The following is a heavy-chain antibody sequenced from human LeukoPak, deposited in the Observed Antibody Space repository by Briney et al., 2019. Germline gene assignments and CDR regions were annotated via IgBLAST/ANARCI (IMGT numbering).Heavy chain of an antibody. D-gene: IGHD3-22*01. CDR3: AREYDRSGYYIDLDY. J-gene: IGHJ4*02. V-gene: IGHV3-48*04. CDR2: TSGSSSRI. Sequence: GGSLRLSCAPSGFTFSSCSINWVRHAPGKGLEWVSYTSGSSSRIKYADSVTGRFTISRDNAKKSLYLQMNSLRVEDTGVYYCAREYDRSGYYIDLDYWGQGTLVTVSS. CDR1: GFTFSSCS.